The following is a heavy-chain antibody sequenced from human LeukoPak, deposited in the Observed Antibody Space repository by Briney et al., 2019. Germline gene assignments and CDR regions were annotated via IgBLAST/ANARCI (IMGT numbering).Heavy chain of an antibody. Sequence: ASVKVSCKASGYTFTSYDINWVRQATGQGLEWMGWMNPNSGNTGCAQKFQGRVTMTRNTSISTAYMELSSLRSEDTAVYYCARMAASSSGIHYTLGMDVWGQGTTVTVSS. CDR1: GYTFTSYD. D-gene: IGHD6-19*01. V-gene: IGHV1-8*01. J-gene: IGHJ6*02. CDR3: ARMAASSSGIHYTLGMDV. CDR2: MNPNSGNT.